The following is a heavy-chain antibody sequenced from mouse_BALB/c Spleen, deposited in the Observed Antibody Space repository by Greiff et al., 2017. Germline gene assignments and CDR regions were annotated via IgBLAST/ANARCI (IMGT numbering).Heavy chain of an antibody. Sequence: EVQLVESGPELVKPGASVKMSCKASGYTFTSYVMHWVKQKPGQGLEWIGYINPYNDGTKYNEKFKGKATLTSDKSSSTAYMELSSLTSEDSAVYYCARVITTAWFAYWGQGTLVTVSA. D-gene: IGHD2-4*01. CDR2: INPYNDGT. J-gene: IGHJ3*01. V-gene: IGHV1-14*01. CDR1: GYTFTSYV. CDR3: ARVITTAWFAY.